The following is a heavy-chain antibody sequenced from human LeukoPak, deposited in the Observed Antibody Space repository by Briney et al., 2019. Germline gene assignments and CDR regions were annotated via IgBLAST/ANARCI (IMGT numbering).Heavy chain of an antibody. V-gene: IGHV1-2*02. D-gene: IGHD6-13*01. CDR1: GYTFTGYY. CDR2: INPNSGGT. J-gene: IGHJ3*02. CDR3: ARSGTAAGLPDAFDI. Sequence: ASVKVSCKASGYTFTGYYMHWVRQAPGQGLEWMGWINPNSGGTNYAQKFQGRVTMTRDTSISTVYMKLSRLRSDDTAVYYCARSGTAAGLPDAFDIWGQGTMVTVSS.